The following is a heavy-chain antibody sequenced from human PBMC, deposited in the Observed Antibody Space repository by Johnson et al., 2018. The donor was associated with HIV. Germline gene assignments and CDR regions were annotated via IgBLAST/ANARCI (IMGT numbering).Heavy chain of an antibody. CDR3: AKWKYCSGDNCYSEFGVFDDAFDI. Sequence: QVQLVDSGGGLVKPGGSLRLSCAASGFTFSDYYMSWIRQAPGTGLVWVSYISSSGSTIYYADSVKGRFTISIDNSKHSVYLETNSLRPEDTAVYYCAKWKYCSGDNCYSEFGVFDDAFDIWGQGTLVTVSS. CDR2: ISSSGSTI. V-gene: IGHV3-11*04. D-gene: IGHD2-15*01. CDR1: GFTFSDYY. J-gene: IGHJ3*02.